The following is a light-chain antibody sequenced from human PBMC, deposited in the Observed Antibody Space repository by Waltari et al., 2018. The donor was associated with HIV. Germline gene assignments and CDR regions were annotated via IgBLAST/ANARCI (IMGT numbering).Light chain of an antibody. CDR2: GEF. Sequence: DIQVTQSPISLSASVGDRVTITCRTSQNISTYLNWYQQKPGKAPKLLIYGEFNVPSEVPSRFAGSGSGTDFTLTLSNLRREDFASYYCQHMGTFGRGPKVEIK. CDR1: QNISTY. CDR3: QHMGT. J-gene: IGKJ1*01. V-gene: IGKV1-39*01.